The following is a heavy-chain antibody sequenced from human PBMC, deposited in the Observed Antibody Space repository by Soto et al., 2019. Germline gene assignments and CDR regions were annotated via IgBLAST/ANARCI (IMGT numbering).Heavy chain of an antibody. Sequence: QLQLQESGPGLVKPSETLSLTCTVSGGSISSSSYYWGWIRQPPGKGLEWIGSIYYSGSTYYNPSLKSRVTISVDTSKNQFSLKLSSVTAADTAVYYCARLADIVVVPAATGTFDYWGQGTLVTVSS. V-gene: IGHV4-39*01. J-gene: IGHJ4*02. D-gene: IGHD2-2*01. CDR3: ARLADIVVVPAATGTFDY. CDR2: IYYSGST. CDR1: GGSISSSSYY.